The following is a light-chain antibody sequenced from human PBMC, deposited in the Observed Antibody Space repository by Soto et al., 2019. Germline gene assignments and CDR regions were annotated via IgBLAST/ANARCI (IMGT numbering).Light chain of an antibody. Sequence: EIVLTQSPGTLSLSPGERATLSCRASQSVTRDYLAWYQQKPGQAPRLLIYGASIRATGIPDRFSGSGSGTDFTLTVSRLEPEDFAVYYCQQYDGSATFGQGTKVDIK. J-gene: IGKJ1*01. CDR3: QQYDGSAT. V-gene: IGKV3-20*01. CDR2: GAS. CDR1: QSVTRDY.